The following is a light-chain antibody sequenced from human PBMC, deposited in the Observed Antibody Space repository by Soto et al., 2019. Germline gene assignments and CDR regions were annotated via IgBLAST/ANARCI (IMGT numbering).Light chain of an antibody. V-gene: IGKV1-9*01. CDR3: QQLNTYPVT. Sequence: IQLTQSPSSLSASVGDSVTITFRASQGISRHLSWYQQKPGRAPKLLISAASTLQSGVPARFSGSGSGTDFTLSITSLQPEDFATYYCQQLNTYPVTFGGGTKVDIK. J-gene: IGKJ4*01. CDR2: AAS. CDR1: QGISRH.